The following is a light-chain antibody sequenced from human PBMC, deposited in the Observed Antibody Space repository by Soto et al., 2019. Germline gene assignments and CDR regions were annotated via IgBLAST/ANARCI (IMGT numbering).Light chain of an antibody. CDR3: QKSYSTPLN. J-gene: IGKJ4*01. CDR2: AAS. CDR1: QSISSY. V-gene: IGKV1-39*01. Sequence: DIQITHSPSSLSASVVDRVTITFRASQSISSYLNWYQQKPGKAPKLLIYAASSLQSGVPSRFSGSGSGTDFTLTISSLQPEDFATYYCQKSYSTPLNFGGGTKVDIK.